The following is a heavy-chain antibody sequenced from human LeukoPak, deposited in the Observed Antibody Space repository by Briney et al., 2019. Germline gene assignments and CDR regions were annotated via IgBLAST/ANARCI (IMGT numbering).Heavy chain of an antibody. CDR1: GGSISSYY. J-gene: IGHJ6*03. V-gene: IGHV4-59*01. CDR2: IYYSGST. Sequence: SETLSLTCTVSGGSISSYYWSWIRQPPGKGLEWIGYIYYSGSTNYNPSLKSRVTISVDTSKNQFSLKLSSVTAADTAVYYCARAPYYVFWSEGFSYYYRDFWGKGPRVTVSS. CDR3: ARAPYYVFWSEGFSYYYRDF. D-gene: IGHD3-3*01.